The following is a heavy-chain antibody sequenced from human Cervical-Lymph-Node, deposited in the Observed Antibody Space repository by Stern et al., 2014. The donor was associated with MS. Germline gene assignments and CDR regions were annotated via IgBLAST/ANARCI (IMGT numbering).Heavy chain of an antibody. CDR2: IYPGDSDT. CDR3: ARPGDDTAKYGLDV. Sequence: VHLVESGAEVKKPGESLKISCKGSGYSFATYWIGWVRQMPGKGLEWMGIIYPGDSDTRYSPSFQGPVTISAVKSISTAYLHWSSLKASDAAMYYCARPGDDTAKYGLDVWGQGTTVTVSS. D-gene: IGHD5-18*01. J-gene: IGHJ6*02. V-gene: IGHV5-51*03. CDR1: GYSFATYW.